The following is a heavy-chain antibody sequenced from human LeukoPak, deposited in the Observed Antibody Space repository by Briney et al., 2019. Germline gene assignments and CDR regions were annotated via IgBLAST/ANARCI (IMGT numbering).Heavy chain of an antibody. CDR3: ARSGGDAIRPFDY. V-gene: IGHV1-46*01. Sequence: SSVKVSCKASGYTFITYFLHWVRQAPGQRLEWMGMINPSVGSTRYAQKFQGRVTMTRDTSTSTVYIELNSLSSEDTAVYDCARSGGDAIRPFDYWGQGTLVTVSS. CDR2: INPSVGST. CDR1: GYTFITYF. J-gene: IGHJ4*02. D-gene: IGHD2-21*02.